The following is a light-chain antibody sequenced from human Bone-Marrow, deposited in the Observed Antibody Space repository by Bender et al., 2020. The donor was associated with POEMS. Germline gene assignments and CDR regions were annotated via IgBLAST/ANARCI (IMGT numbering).Light chain of an antibody. V-gene: IGLV2-23*02. J-gene: IGLJ2*01. CDR2: EVN. Sequence: QSALTQPRSVSASPGQSITLSCTGTSSDFDDYNYVSWYQQHPGKAPKLIIYEVNKRPSGISNRFSASKFGNTASLTISGLQAEDEADYHCCSTAGGSTVIFGGGTTVTVL. CDR1: SSDFDDYNY. CDR3: CSTAGGSTVI.